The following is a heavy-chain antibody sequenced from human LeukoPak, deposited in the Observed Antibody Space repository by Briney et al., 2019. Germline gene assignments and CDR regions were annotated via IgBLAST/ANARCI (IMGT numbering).Heavy chain of an antibody. CDR1: GGTFSSTT. Sequence: SVKVSCKASGGTFSSTTINWVRQAPGQGLEWMGGITPIFRTPNYAQKFQGRVTITAVESMSTAYMELSSLRSEDTAAYYCARGWLAETTVVTPYNYWGQGTLVTVSS. V-gene: IGHV1-69*01. D-gene: IGHD2-21*02. CDR2: ITPIFRTP. J-gene: IGHJ4*02. CDR3: ARGWLAETTVVTPYNY.